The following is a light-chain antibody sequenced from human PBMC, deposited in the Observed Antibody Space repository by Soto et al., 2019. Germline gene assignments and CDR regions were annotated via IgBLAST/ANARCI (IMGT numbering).Light chain of an antibody. CDR2: DAS. Sequence: IVLTQSPSTLSLSPGERATLSCRASQSVSSYLAWYQQKPGQAPRLLIYDASNRATGIPARFSGSGSGTEFTLTINSLQSEDFAVYYCQQYNYWPPLTFGGGTKVDIK. CDR1: QSVSSY. CDR3: QQYNYWPPLT. J-gene: IGKJ4*01. V-gene: IGKV3D-15*01.